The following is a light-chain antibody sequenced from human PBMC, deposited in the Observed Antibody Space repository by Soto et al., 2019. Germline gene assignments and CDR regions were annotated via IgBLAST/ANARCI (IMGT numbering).Light chain of an antibody. Sequence: DIQMTQSPSSLSASVSDRVTITCRASQSINTFLNWYQQKPGKAPKLLISAASSLQSGVPSRFSGSGSGTDFTLTISSLQPEDFAIYYCQQTYSTLGTFGQGTRLEIK. J-gene: IGKJ5*01. CDR3: QQTYSTLGT. V-gene: IGKV1-39*01. CDR1: QSINTF. CDR2: AAS.